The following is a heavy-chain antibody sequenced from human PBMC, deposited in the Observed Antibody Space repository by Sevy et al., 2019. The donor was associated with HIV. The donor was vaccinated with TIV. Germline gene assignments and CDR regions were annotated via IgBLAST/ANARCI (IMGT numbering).Heavy chain of an antibody. Sequence: SETLSLTCAVSGDSISSSNWWSWVRQPPGKGLEWIGEIYHSGSTNYNPSLKSRVTISVDKSKNQFSLKLSSVTAADTAVYYCARDVYYYDSSGSEHGAFDIWGQGTMVTVSS. CDR1: GDSISSSNW. V-gene: IGHV4-4*02. D-gene: IGHD3-22*01. CDR2: IYHSGST. CDR3: ARDVYYYDSSGSEHGAFDI. J-gene: IGHJ3*02.